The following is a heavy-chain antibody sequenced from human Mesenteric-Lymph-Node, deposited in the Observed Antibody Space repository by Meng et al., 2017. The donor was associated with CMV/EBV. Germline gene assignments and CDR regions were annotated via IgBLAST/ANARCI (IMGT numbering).Heavy chain of an antibody. J-gene: IGHJ3*02. CDR1: GFTFSSDT. V-gene: IGHV3-21*01. Sequence: GGSLRLACAASGFTFSSDTMSWVRQPPGKGLEWVASISSSRNYEYYADSLKGRFTISRDNSKNTLYLQMNSLRAEDTAVYYCARTWNDAFDIWGQGTMVTVSS. D-gene: IGHD1-1*01. CDR2: ISSSRNYE. CDR3: ARTWNDAFDI.